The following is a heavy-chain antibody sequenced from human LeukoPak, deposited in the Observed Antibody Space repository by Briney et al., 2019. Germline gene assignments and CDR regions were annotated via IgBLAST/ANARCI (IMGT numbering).Heavy chain of an antibody. Sequence: SETLSLTCTVSGGSISSYYWSWIRPPPGKGLEWIGYIYYSGSTNYNPSLKSRVTISVDTSKNQFSLKLSSVTAADTAVYYCARARYYYDSSGSYFDYWGQGTLVTVSS. J-gene: IGHJ4*02. CDR1: GGSISSYY. V-gene: IGHV4-59*01. CDR3: ARARYYYDSSGSYFDY. CDR2: IYYSGST. D-gene: IGHD3-22*01.